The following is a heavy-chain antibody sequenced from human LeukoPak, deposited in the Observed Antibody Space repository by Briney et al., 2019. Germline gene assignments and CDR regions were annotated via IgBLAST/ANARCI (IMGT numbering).Heavy chain of an antibody. V-gene: IGHV4-39*07. CDR3: ARLIRRIAAAGNGFDY. D-gene: IGHD6-13*01. Sequence: SETLSLTCTVSGGSISSSSYYWGWIRQPPGKGLEWIGSIYYSGSTYYNPSLKSRVTISVDTSKNQFSLKLSSVTAADTAVYYCARLIRRIAAAGNGFDYWGQGTLVTVSS. CDR1: GGSISSSSYY. J-gene: IGHJ4*02. CDR2: IYYSGST.